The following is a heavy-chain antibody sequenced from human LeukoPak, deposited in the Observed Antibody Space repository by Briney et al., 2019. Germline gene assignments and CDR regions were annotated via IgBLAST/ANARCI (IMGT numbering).Heavy chain of an antibody. Sequence: SETLSLTCAVYGGSLNDYLWSWIRQPPGQGLEWIGEVGHSGTTNYNPSLKSRVTISVDTSKNQFSLKLSSVTAADTAVYYCARDNVLLWFGENAFDIWGQGTMVTVSS. J-gene: IGHJ3*02. CDR3: ARDNVLLWFGENAFDI. CDR1: GGSLNDYL. CDR2: VGHSGTT. V-gene: IGHV4-34*01. D-gene: IGHD3-10*01.